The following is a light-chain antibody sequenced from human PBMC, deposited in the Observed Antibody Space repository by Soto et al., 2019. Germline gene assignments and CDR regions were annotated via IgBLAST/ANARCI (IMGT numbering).Light chain of an antibody. CDR1: QSVSISS. J-gene: IGKJ1*01. CDR2: GAS. Sequence: ESVLPHSKGTISLSPCERGRICLRASQSVSISSLAWYQQKPGQAPSLLIYGASSRATGIPDRFSGSGSGTDFTLTISRLEPEDFAVYYCQQYGSSRKFGQGTKVDIK. CDR3: QQYGSSRK. V-gene: IGKV3-20*01.